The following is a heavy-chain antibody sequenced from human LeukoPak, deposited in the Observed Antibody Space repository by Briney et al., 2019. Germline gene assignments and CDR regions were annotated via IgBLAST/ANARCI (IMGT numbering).Heavy chain of an antibody. CDR2: IYYSGST. J-gene: IGHJ3*02. CDR3: ARQRDSSGSRDAFDI. Sequence: SETLSLTCTVSGGSTSSSSYYWGWIRQPPGKGLEWIGYIYYSGSTNYNPSLKSRVTISVDTSKNQFSLKLSSVTAADTAVYYCARQRDSSGSRDAFDIWGQGTMVTVSS. V-gene: IGHV4-61*05. D-gene: IGHD3-22*01. CDR1: GGSTSSSSYY.